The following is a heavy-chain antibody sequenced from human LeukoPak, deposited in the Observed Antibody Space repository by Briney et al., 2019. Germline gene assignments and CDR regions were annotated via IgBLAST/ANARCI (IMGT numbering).Heavy chain of an antibody. J-gene: IGHJ4*02. CDR3: AKEMAYDFWSGQFDY. D-gene: IGHD3-3*01. CDR2: MSGRGDRT. CDR1: GFTFSSYE. V-gene: IGHV3-23*01. Sequence: PGGSLRLSCAASGFTFSSYEMNWVRQAPGKGLECVSGMSGRGDRTYYADSVKGRFTISRDSSKSTQYLQMNSLRAEDTAVYFCAKEMAYDFWSGQFDYWGQGTLVTVSS.